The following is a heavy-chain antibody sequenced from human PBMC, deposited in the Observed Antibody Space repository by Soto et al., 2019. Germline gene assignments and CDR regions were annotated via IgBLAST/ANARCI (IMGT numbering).Heavy chain of an antibody. V-gene: IGHV1-8*01. CDR2: MNPNSGNT. D-gene: IGHD2-15*01. CDR1: GYTSTSYG. Sequence: ASVKVSCKASGYTSTSYGIKWVPQATGQGLEWMGWMNPNSGNTGYAQKFQGRVTMTRNTSISTAYMELSSLRSEDTAVYYCSSSVEAYYYMDVWGKGTTVTVSS. CDR3: SSSVEAYYYMDV. J-gene: IGHJ6*03.